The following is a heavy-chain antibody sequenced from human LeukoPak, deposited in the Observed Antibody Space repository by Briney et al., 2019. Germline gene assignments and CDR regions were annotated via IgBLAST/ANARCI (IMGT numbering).Heavy chain of an antibody. V-gene: IGHV1-69*13. CDR1: GYTFTSYD. Sequence: SVKVSCKASGYTFTSYDINWVRQATGQGLEWMGGIIPIFGTANYAQKFQGRVTITADESTSTAYMELSSLRSEDTAVYYCARGMRWEQSDNWFDPWGQGTLVTVSS. D-gene: IGHD1-26*01. CDR3: ARGMRWEQSDNWFDP. J-gene: IGHJ5*02. CDR2: IIPIFGTA.